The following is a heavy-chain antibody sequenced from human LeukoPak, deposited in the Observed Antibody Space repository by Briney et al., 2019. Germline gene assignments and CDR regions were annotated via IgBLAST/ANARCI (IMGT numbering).Heavy chain of an antibody. J-gene: IGHJ4*02. D-gene: IGHD2-21*02. V-gene: IGHV1-69*04. CDR3: ARDPVVYCGGDCYHIDF. CDR2: IIVMVDIT. Sequence: GASVKVSCKASGGTFSSYAISWVRQAPGQGLEWMGRIIVMVDITNYARKFQGGVTITADKSTGTVYMELSSLRSEDTAVYYCARDPVVYCGGDCYHIDFWGQGTLVTVSP. CDR1: GGTFSSYA.